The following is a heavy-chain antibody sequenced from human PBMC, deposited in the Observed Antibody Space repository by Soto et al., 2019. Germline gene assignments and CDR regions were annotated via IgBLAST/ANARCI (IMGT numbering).Heavy chain of an antibody. CDR2: TNPKSGYT. D-gene: IGHD4-17*01. J-gene: IGHJ4*02. CDR3: ARTAGDLDY. V-gene: IGHV1-8*01. Sequence: QVQLVQSGAEVKKPGASVKVSCKTSGYTFTNYDINWVQQATGQGLEWMGWTNPKSGYTGSAQKFQGRVTMTRDSSIRTAYMELHSLTSEDTAVYYCARTAGDLDYWGQGTLITVSS. CDR1: GYTFTNYD.